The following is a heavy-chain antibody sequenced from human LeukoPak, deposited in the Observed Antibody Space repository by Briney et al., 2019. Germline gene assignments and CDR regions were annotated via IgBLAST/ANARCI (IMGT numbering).Heavy chain of an antibody. D-gene: IGHD3-16*01. J-gene: IGHJ4*02. V-gene: IGHV3-69-1*01. CDR1: GFTFTDHP. Sequence: GGSLRLSCVASGFTFTDHPMNWVRQAPGKGLEWISYIGGDGIAFYADSVKGRFTASKDDARKSMYPQMNSLRVEDTAVYYCAKDRANWAIDDWGQGTQVTVSS. CDR2: IGGDGIA. CDR3: AKDRANWAIDD.